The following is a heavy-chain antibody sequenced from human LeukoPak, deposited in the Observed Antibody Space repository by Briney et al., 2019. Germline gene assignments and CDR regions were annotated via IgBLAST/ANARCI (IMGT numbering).Heavy chain of an antibody. J-gene: IGHJ5*02. Sequence: ASVKVSCKASGYTFTSYDINWVRQATGQGLEWMGWMNPNSGNTGYAQKFQGRVTMTRNTSISTAYMELSSLRSEDTAVYYCARGQRITMVRGVRNPRVYWFDPWGQGTLVTVSS. CDR1: GYTFTSYD. V-gene: IGHV1-8*01. CDR3: ARGQRITMVRGVRNPRVYWFDP. D-gene: IGHD3-10*01. CDR2: MNPNSGNT.